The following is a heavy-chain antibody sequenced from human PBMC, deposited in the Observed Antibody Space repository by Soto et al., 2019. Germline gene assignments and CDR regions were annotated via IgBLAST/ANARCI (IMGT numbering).Heavy chain of an antibody. Sequence: SETLSLTCAVSGGSISSSNWWSWVRQPPGKGLEWIGEIYHSGSTNYNPSLKSRVTISVDKSKNQFSLKLSSVTAADTAVYYCARDRGYGDSVPVYYWGPGTLVSVSS. V-gene: IGHV4-4*02. CDR3: ARDRGYGDSVPVYY. CDR1: GGSISSSNW. J-gene: IGHJ4*02. CDR2: IYHSGST. D-gene: IGHD4-17*01.